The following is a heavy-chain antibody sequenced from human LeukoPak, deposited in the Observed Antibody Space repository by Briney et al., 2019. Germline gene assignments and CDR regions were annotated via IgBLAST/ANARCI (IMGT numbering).Heavy chain of an antibody. CDR2: ISSSSSTI. D-gene: IGHD6-19*01. J-gene: IGHJ4*02. CDR1: GFIFSSYS. V-gene: IGHV3-48*01. CDR3: ARDRVAVAGLFDY. Sequence: GGSLRLSCAASGFIFSSYSMSWVRQAPGKGLEWVSYISSSSSTIYYADSVKGRFTISRDNAKNSLYLQMNSLRAEDTAVYYCARDRVAVAGLFDYWGQGTLVTVSS.